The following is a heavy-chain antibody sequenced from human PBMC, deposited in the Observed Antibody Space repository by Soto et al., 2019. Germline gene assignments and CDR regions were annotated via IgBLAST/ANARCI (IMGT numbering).Heavy chain of an antibody. J-gene: IGHJ4*02. CDR3: VRDLLGSGGHSDY. D-gene: IGHD7-27*01. CDR1: GFIFSSFG. V-gene: IGHV3-33*01. Sequence: TGGSLRLSCAASGFIFSSFGMHWVRQAPGKGLEWVAHIWYDGSNTYYADSVKGRFTISRDNSRNTLYLQMNSLRAEDTAVYHCVRDLLGSGGHSDYWGQGTPVTVSS. CDR2: IWYDGSNT.